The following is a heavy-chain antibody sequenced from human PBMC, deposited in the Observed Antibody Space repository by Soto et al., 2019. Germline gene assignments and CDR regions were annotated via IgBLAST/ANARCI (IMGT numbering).Heavy chain of an antibody. J-gene: IGHJ4*02. D-gene: IGHD3-16*02. CDR3: ARGPLHLGELSLYRFIY. V-gene: IGHV1-8*02. Sequence: QVQLVQSGAKEKKPGASVKVSCKASGYTFSSYDINWVRQATGQGLEWMGWMNPNSGNTGYAQKFQGRVTMTRDTSISTAYMELSSLSDEDTAVYYCARGPLHLGELSLYRFIYWGQGSLVTVSS. CDR1: GYTFSSYD. CDR2: MNPNSGNT.